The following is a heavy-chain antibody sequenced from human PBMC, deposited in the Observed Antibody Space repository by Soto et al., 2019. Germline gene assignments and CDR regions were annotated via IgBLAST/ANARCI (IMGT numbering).Heavy chain of an antibody. CDR1: GGSISSSNW. D-gene: IGHD3-10*01. V-gene: IGHV4-4*02. J-gene: IGHJ5*02. CDR3: ARNVWFGELNSWFDP. CDR2: IYHSGST. Sequence: SETLSLTCAVSGGSISSSNWWSWVRQPPGKGLEWIGEIYHSGSTNYNPSLKSRVTISVDKSKNQFSLKLSSVTAADTAVYYCARNVWFGELNSWFDPWGQGTLVTVSS.